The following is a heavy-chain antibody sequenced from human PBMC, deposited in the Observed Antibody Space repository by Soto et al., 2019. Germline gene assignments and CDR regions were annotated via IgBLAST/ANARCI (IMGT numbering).Heavy chain of an antibody. V-gene: IGHV1-46*01. D-gene: IGHD4-4*01. CDR3: AREREGKDYTNSSGITQGGMDV. CDR2: INSSGGST. CDR1: GYTFTSYY. J-gene: IGHJ6*02. Sequence: ASVKVSCKASGYTFTSYYMHWVRQAPGQGLEWMGIINSSGGSTSYAQKFQGRVTMTRDTSTSTVYMELSSLRSEDTAVYYCAREREGKDYTNSSGITQGGMDVWGQGTTVTVSS.